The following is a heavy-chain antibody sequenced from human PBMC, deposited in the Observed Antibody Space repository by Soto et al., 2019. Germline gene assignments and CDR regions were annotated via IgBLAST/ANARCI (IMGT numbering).Heavy chain of an antibody. Sequence: QVQLVQSGPEVKKPGASVKVSCKTSGYTFTSYGISWVRQAPGQGLEWMGWITTDKGKTTYAQKFQGRVTMTTDTSTSTGYMELRRLRSDDTAVYYCATRSPALDYWGQGTLVTVSS. D-gene: IGHD3-3*02. J-gene: IGHJ4*02. V-gene: IGHV1-18*01. CDR2: ITTDKGKT. CDR3: ATRSPALDY. CDR1: GYTFTSYG.